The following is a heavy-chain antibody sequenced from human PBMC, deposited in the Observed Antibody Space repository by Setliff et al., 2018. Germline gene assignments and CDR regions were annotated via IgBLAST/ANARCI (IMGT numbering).Heavy chain of an antibody. CDR3: AKQGDLTFDY. J-gene: IGHJ4*02. CDR1: GYPFVGYY. V-gene: IGHV1-2*02. D-gene: IGHD3-16*01. CDR2: IDPKSGRT. Sequence: ASVKVSCKTSGYPFVGYYIYWMRQAPGQGPEWMGWIDPKSGRTKYAVKFQGRVTMTRDTSINTIYMEVSSLTSDDTAMYYCAKQGDLTFDYWGQGTQVTVSS.